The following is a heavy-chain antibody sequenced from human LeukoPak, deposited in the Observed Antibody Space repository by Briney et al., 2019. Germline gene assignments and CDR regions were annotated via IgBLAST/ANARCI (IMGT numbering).Heavy chain of an antibody. Sequence: SETPSLTCTVSGGSISSYYWSWIRQPPGKGLEWIGYIYYSGSTNYNPSPKSRVTISVDTSKNQFSLKLSSVTAADTAVYYCARQNNWNDGYGMDVWGQGTTVTVSS. J-gene: IGHJ6*02. V-gene: IGHV4-59*08. CDR2: IYYSGST. D-gene: IGHD1-1*01. CDR3: ARQNNWNDGYGMDV. CDR1: GGSISSYY.